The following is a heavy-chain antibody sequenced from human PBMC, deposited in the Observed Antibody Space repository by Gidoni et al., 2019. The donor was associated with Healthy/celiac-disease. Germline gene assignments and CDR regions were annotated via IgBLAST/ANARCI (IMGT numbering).Heavy chain of an antibody. V-gene: IGHV1-69*01. J-gene: IGHJ4*02. CDR3: ARTWGVAGTMEY. CDR1: GGTFNSYA. D-gene: IGHD6-19*01. Sequence: QVQLVQSGAEVKKPGSSVKVSCKASGGTFNSYAINWVRQAPGQGLEWMGGIIPMFATPNYAQKFQGRVTITADESTSTAYMELSSLRSEDTAVYYCARTWGVAGTMEYWGQGTLVTVSS. CDR2: IIPMFATP.